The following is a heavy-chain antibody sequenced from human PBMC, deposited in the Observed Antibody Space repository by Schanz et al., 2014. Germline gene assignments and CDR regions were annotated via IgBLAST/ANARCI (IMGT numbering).Heavy chain of an antibody. CDR1: GFTFSAYW. Sequence: VQLVESGGGVVQPGRSLRLSCAASGFTFSAYWMAWVRQAPGKGLEWVAAINQAASVQYYVDSVKGRFTISRDDAKNSHYLQMNSLRVEDTAVFYCVKIGYTHWSIDYWGQGTLVTVSS. D-gene: IGHD6-13*01. CDR3: VKIGYTHWSIDY. CDR2: INQAASVQ. J-gene: IGHJ4*02. V-gene: IGHV3-7*01.